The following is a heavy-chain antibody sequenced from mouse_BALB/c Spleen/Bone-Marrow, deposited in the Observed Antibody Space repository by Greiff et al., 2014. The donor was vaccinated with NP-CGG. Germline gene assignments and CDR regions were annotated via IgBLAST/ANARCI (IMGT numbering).Heavy chain of an antibody. Sequence: DVQLRESGPDLVKPSQSLSLTCTVTGYSITSGYSWHWIRQFPGNKLEWMGYIQYSGSTNYNPSLKSRISITRDTSKNQFFLQLYSVTTEDTATYYCTKRQIHYYGYYFDYWGQGTTLTVSS. J-gene: IGHJ2*01. CDR3: TKRQIHYYGYYFDY. D-gene: IGHD1-2*01. V-gene: IGHV3-1*02. CDR1: GYSITSGYS. CDR2: IQYSGST.